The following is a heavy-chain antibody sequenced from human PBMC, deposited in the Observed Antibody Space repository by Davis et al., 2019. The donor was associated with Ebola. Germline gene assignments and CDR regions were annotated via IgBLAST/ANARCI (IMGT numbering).Heavy chain of an antibody. J-gene: IGHJ4*02. CDR3: ARGLASFDY. Sequence: TLSLTCTVSGGSISSYYWSWIRQPPGKALEWLARIDWDDDKYYSTSLKTRLTISKDTSKNQVVLTMTNMDPVDTATYYCARGLASFDYWGQGTLVTVSS. CDR1: GGSISSYYW. D-gene: IGHD6-19*01. CDR2: IDWDDDK. V-gene: IGHV2-70*11.